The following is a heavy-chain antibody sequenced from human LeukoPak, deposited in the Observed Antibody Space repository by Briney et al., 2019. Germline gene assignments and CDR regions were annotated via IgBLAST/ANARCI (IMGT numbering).Heavy chain of an antibody. CDR3: ARDRALYDSRRGYYYTEDDY. Sequence: GGSLRLSCAASGFTFSTYWMSWVRQAPGKGLEWVANINQDGSEKYSVDSVKGRFTTSRDNAKSSLYLQMNNLRADDTAVYYCARDRALYDSRRGYYYTEDDYWGQGTLVTVSS. D-gene: IGHD3-22*01. CDR1: GFTFSTYW. V-gene: IGHV3-7*01. CDR2: INQDGSEK. J-gene: IGHJ4*02.